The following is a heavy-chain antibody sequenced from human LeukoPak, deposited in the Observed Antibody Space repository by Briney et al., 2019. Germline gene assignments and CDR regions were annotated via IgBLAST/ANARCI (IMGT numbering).Heavy chain of an antibody. CDR1: GFDFSRDN. CDR2: IIETI. Sequence: PGGSLRHSCIASGFDFSRDNMNWVRQAPGKGLEWVAHIIETIYYADSVQGRFTISRDNAKNSLYLQMSNLRVDDTAMYYCVREVGRPKTFYFDSWGRGTPVTVSS. CDR3: VREVGRPKTFYFDS. V-gene: IGHV3-48*04. D-gene: IGHD3-16*01. J-gene: IGHJ4*02.